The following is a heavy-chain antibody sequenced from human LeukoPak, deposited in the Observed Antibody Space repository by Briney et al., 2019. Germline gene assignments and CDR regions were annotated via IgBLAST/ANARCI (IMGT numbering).Heavy chain of an antibody. CDR3: AKDSSSSNYYYGMDV. J-gene: IGHJ6*02. Sequence: PGGSLTLSCAASGFTFGDYAMHWVRQVPGKGLEWVSRISWNSGSIDYGDSVKGRFSISRDNAKNSLYLQMNSLRAEDTALFFCAKDSSSSNYYYGMDVWGQETTVTVSS. D-gene: IGHD6-6*01. CDR1: GFTFGDYA. CDR2: ISWNSGSI. V-gene: IGHV3-9*01.